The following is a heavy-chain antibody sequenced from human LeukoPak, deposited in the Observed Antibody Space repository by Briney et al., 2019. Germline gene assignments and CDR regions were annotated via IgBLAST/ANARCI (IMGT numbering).Heavy chain of an antibody. CDR2: INPKSGAT. CDR1: GYTFSDYL. Sequence: ASVKVSCKASGYTFSDYLMHWVRQAPGQGLEWMGWINPKSGATSSAQKFQGRVTMTRVTSISTAYMDLTTLTSDDTAVYFCARDRQGDGFAYFDFWGRGTLATVSS. V-gene: IGHV1-2*02. J-gene: IGHJ4*02. CDR3: ARDRQGDGFAYFDF. D-gene: IGHD5-24*01.